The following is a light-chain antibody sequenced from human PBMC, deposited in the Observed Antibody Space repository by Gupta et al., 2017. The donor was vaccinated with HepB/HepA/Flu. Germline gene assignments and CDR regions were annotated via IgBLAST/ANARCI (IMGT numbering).Light chain of an antibody. V-gene: IGLV2-11*01. CDR2: DVS. CDR3: CSYAGSSVL. CDR1: SSDVGNYNY. J-gene: IGLJ2*01. Sequence: QSALTQPRSVSGSPGQSVIISCTGTSSDVGNYNYVSWYQQRPGKPPKLIIYDVSSRPPGVPDRFSGSKSGNTASLTMSGLQTEDEADYYCCSYAGSSVLFGGGTKLTVL.